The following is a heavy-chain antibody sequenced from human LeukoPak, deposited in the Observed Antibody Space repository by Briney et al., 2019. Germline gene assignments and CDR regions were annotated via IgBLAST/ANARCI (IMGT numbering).Heavy chain of an antibody. J-gene: IGHJ4*02. CDR2: IFYTGST. V-gene: IGHV4-39*07. CDR3: AREYSGSPGFDY. CDR1: GDSITSPTYY. D-gene: IGHD1-26*01. Sequence: SETLSLTCSVSGDSITSPTYYWGWIRQSPGKGLECIGSIFYTGSTYSHPSLLSRVTISLDTSKNQFSQRLTSVTAAGTAVYYCAREYSGSPGFDYWGQGTLVTVSS.